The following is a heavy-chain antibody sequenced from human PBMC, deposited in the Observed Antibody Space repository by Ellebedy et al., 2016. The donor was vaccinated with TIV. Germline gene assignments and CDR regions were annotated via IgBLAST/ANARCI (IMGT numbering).Heavy chain of an antibody. CDR3: ARDQQQLVTHNYYGLDV. V-gene: IGHV1-18*04. CDR2: IGGHDGDT. D-gene: IGHD6-13*01. Sequence: ASVKVSCKASGYTLTSYGISRVRQAPRQGLEWMGWIGGHDGDTNYAQKLQGRVTMTTDTSTSTAYMELRSLRSDDTAVYYCARDQQQLVTHNYYGLDVWGQGTTVTVSS. CDR1: GYTLTSYG. J-gene: IGHJ6*02.